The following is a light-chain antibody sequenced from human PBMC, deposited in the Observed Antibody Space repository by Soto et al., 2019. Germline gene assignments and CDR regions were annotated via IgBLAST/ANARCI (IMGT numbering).Light chain of an antibody. CDR2: DAS. Sequence: IHMTQSPSTLSASVGYRVTITCRASQSISSWLAWYQQKPGKAPKLLIYDASSLESGVPSRFSGSGSGTEFTLTISSLKPDDFATYYCQQYNRYWTFGQGTKVDIK. J-gene: IGKJ1*01. CDR3: QQYNRYWT. V-gene: IGKV1-5*01. CDR1: QSISSW.